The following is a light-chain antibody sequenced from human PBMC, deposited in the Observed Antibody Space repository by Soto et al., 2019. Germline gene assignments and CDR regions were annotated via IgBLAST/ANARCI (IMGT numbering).Light chain of an antibody. CDR3: QQRSNWWT. CDR2: DAS. V-gene: IGKV3-11*01. Sequence: ILVTQYAATLALSPGVRATLYCRASQSVSSYLAWYQQKPGQAPRLLIYDASNRATGIPTRFSGSGSGTDFTLTISSLEPEDFAVYYCQQRSNWWTFGQGTKVDIK. J-gene: IGKJ1*01. CDR1: QSVSSY.